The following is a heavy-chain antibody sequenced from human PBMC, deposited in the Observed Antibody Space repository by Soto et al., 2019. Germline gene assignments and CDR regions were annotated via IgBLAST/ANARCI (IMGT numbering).Heavy chain of an antibody. CDR1: SGTFISYT. J-gene: IGHJ4*02. V-gene: IGHV1-69*13. CDR3: ARDQMLYYYDSSGYFVY. CDR2: IIPIFGTA. D-gene: IGHD3-22*01. Sequence: XSVKVSFKASSGTFISYTLSWVRQAPGQGLEWMGGIIPIFGTANYAQKFQGRVTITADESTSTAYMELSSLRSEDTAVYYCARDQMLYYYDSSGYFVYWGQGTLVTVSS.